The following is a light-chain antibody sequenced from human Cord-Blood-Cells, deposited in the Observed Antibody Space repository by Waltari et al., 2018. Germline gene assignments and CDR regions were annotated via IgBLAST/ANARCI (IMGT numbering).Light chain of an antibody. J-gene: IGKJ4*01. V-gene: IGKV1-39*01. CDR1: QSISSY. Sequence: IQMTQSPSSLSASVGDSVTIPCRASQSISSYLNWYQQKPGKAPNILIYAASSLQSGVPSRFSGSGSGTDFTLTISSLQPEDFATYYCQQSYSTPLTFGGGTKVEIK. CDR2: AAS. CDR3: QQSYSTPLT.